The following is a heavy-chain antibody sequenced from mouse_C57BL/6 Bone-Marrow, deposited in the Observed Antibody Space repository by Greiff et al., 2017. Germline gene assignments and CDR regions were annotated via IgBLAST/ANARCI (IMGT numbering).Heavy chain of an antibody. CDR2: INPSTGGT. V-gene: IGHV1-42*01. J-gene: IGHJ1*03. D-gene: IGHD1-1*01. Sequence: VQLQQSGPELVKPGASVKISCKASGYSFTGYYMNWVKQSPEKSLEWIGEINPSTGGTTYNQKFKAKATLTVDKSSSTAYMQLKSLTSEDSAVYYCARYYYGSRGYFDVWGTGTTVTVSS. CDR3: ARYYYGSRGYFDV. CDR1: GYSFTGYY.